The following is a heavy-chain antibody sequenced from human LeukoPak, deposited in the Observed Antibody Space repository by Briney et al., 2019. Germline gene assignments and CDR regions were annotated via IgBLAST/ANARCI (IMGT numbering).Heavy chain of an antibody. Sequence: SETLSLTCTVSGGSISSSSYYWGWIRQPPGKGLEWIGSIYYSGSTYYNPSLKSRVTISVDTSKNQFSLKLSSVTAADTAVYYCARVWVVVTMSWFDPWGQGTLVTVSS. D-gene: IGHD3-22*01. CDR3: ARVWVVVTMSWFDP. CDR2: IYYSGST. CDR1: GGSISSSSYY. V-gene: IGHV4-39*07. J-gene: IGHJ5*02.